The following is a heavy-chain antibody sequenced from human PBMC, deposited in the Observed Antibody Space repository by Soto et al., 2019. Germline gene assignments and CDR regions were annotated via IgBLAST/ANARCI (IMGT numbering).Heavy chain of an antibody. V-gene: IGHV4-39*01. Sequence: SETLSLTCTVSGGSISSSSYYWGWIRQPPGKGLEWIGSIYYSGSTYYNPSLKSRVTISVDTSKNQFSLKLSSVTAADTAVYYCARVVPGYSYGLYYYYGMDVWGQGTTVTVSS. CDR2: IYYSGST. CDR3: ARVVPGYSYGLYYYYGMDV. D-gene: IGHD5-18*01. J-gene: IGHJ6*02. CDR1: GGSISSSSYY.